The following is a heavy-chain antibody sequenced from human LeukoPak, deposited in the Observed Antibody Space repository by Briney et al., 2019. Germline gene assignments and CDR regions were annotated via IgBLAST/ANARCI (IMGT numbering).Heavy chain of an antibody. CDR1: GGSFSGYY. V-gene: IGHV4-34*01. CDR3: ARWGLRRDYDY. J-gene: IGHJ4*02. CDR2: INHSGST. D-gene: IGHD1-26*01. Sequence: SETLSLTCAVYGGSFSGYYWSWIRQPPGKGLEWIGEINHSGSTNYNPSLKSRVTISVDTSKNQFSLKLSSVTAADTAVYYCARWGLRRDYDYWGQGTLVTVPS.